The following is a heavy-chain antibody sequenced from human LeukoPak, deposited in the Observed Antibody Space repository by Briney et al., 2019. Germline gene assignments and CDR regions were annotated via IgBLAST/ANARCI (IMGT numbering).Heavy chain of an antibody. CDR3: ASDILTGYSDAFDI. V-gene: IGHV1-18*01. Sequence: GASVKVSCKASGYTFTSYGISWVRQAPGQGLEWMGWISAYNGNTNYAQKLQGRVTMTTDTSTSTAYMELRSLRSDDTAVYYCASDILTGYSDAFDIWGQGTMVTVSS. CDR1: GYTFTSYG. CDR2: ISAYNGNT. D-gene: IGHD3-9*01. J-gene: IGHJ3*02.